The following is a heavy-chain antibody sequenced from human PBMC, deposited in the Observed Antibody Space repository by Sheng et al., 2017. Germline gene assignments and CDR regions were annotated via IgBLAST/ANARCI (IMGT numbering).Heavy chain of an antibody. J-gene: IGHJ3*02. D-gene: IGHD2-2*01. CDR1: GYTFTKYW. Sequence: EVQLVQSGAEVKKPGESLKISCKGSGYTFTKYWIGWVRQMPGKGLEWMGIIYPGDSDTRYSPSFQGHVTISVDKSISTAYLFLSRLRASDTATYYCARPYKVTAWGGFDIWGQGTMVTVSS. CDR2: IYPGDSDT. CDR3: ARPYKVTAWGGFDI. V-gene: IGHV5-51*03.